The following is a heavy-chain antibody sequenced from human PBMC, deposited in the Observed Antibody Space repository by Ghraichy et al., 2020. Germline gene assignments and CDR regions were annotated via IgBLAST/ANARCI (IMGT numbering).Heavy chain of an antibody. Sequence: GGSLRLSCAFPGFTFSDRNMDWFRQSPWKGLEWVARSTNKATGYKTQYAASVNGRFTISRDDSQNSLYLQMNSLKTEDTAVYFCVRGYKGFDVWGQGTTVTVSS. CDR3: VRGYKGFDV. J-gene: IGHJ6*02. CDR1: GFTFSDRN. V-gene: IGHV3-72*01. D-gene: IGHD1-14*01. CDR2: STNKATGYKT.